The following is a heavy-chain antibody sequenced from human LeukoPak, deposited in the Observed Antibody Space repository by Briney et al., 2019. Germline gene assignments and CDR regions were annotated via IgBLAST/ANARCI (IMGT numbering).Heavy chain of an antibody. CDR1: GGSISSYY. V-gene: IGHV4-4*07. CDR3: ARLVVITTFDWFDP. Sequence: ASETLSLTCTVSGGSISSYYWSWIRQPAGKGLEWIGRIYTSGSTNYNPSLKSRVTMSVDTSRNQFSLKLTSVTAADTAMYYCARLVVITTFDWFDPWGQGTLVTVSS. D-gene: IGHD3-22*01. CDR2: IYTSGST. J-gene: IGHJ5*02.